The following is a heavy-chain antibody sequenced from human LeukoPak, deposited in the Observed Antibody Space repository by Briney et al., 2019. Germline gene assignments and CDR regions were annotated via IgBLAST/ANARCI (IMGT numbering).Heavy chain of an antibody. V-gene: IGHV3-33*05. J-gene: IGHJ5*02. CDR2: ISYDGNGR. CDR1: GFTLRNYA. D-gene: IGHD5-24*01. CDR3: VKDTDGASLSNWFDP. Sequence: PGGSLRLSCAASGFTLRNYAVHWVRQAPGKGLEWVAAISYDGNGRYYLDSVKGRFTISRDNSKNTVYLEMNNLRVEDTALYYCVKDTDGASLSNWFDPWGQGTPLTVSS.